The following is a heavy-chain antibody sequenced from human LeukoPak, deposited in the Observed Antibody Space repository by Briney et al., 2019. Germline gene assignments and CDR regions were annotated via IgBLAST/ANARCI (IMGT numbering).Heavy chain of an antibody. V-gene: IGHV3-30-3*01. D-gene: IGHD1-14*01. CDR1: GFTFSSYW. Sequence: PGGSLRLSCAASGFTFSSYWMHWVRQAPGKGLEWVAVISDDGTFTLYGDSVRGRFTISRDSSKNTVFLQMNSLRPEDTAVYYCARDPYRDAPDYFDYWGQGTLVTVSS. J-gene: IGHJ4*02. CDR2: ISDDGTFT. CDR3: ARDPYRDAPDYFDY.